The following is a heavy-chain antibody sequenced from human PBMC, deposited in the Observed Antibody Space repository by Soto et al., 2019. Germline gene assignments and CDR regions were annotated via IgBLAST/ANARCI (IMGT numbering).Heavy chain of an antibody. V-gene: IGHV3-21*01. J-gene: IGHJ6*02. CDR3: ARDLPLIVGATTSPAYYGMDA. Sequence: EVQLVESGGGLVKPGGSLRLSCAASGFTFSSYSMNWVRQAPGKGLEWVSSISSSSSYIYYADSVKGRFTISRDNAKNSLYLQMNSLRAEDTAVYYCARDLPLIVGATTSPAYYGMDAWGQGTTVTVSS. D-gene: IGHD1-26*01. CDR1: GFTFSSYS. CDR2: ISSSSSYI.